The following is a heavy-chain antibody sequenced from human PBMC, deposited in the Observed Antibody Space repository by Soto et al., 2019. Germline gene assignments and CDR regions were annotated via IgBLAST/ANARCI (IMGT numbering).Heavy chain of an antibody. CDR2: ISSTSGYI. J-gene: IGHJ6*02. D-gene: IGHD4-17*01. Sequence: EMQLVESGGGLVEPGGSLRLSCAASGFTFNTYTMNWVRQAPGKGLEWVSHISSTSGYINYADSVKGRFTISRDNAKNSLYLQMNSLRAEDTAVYYCARVSMKTVYDYYYGFDVWGQGTTVTVSS. CDR1: GFTFNTYT. CDR3: ARVSMKTVYDYYYGFDV. V-gene: IGHV3-21*01.